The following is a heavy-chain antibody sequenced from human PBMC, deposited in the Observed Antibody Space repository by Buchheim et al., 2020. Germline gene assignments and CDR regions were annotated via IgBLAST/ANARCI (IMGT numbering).Heavy chain of an antibody. CDR3: ARHFSW. CDR1: GASMRTSSYY. Sequence: QVQLQESGTGLVKPSETLSLTCSVSGASMRTSSYYWVWIRRPPGKGLEWIGTRYYGGDTYYNPSLKSRVTVSIDMSKKQFSLKMNSVTAADTAIYYCARHFSWWGQGIL. J-gene: IGHJ4*02. D-gene: IGHD2/OR15-2a*01. CDR2: RYYGGDT. V-gene: IGHV4-39*01.